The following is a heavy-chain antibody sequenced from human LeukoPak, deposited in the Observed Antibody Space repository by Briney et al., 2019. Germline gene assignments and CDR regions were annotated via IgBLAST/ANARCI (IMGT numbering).Heavy chain of an antibody. V-gene: IGHV4-34*01. CDR2: INHSGST. J-gene: IGHJ4*02. CDR3: ARGPSYYYDSSGPLED. D-gene: IGHD3-22*01. Sequence: PPETLSLTCAVYGGSFSGYYWSWIRQPPGKGLKWIREINHSGSTNYNPSLKSRVTISVDTSKNQFSLKLSSVTAADTAVYYCARGPSYYYDSSGPLEDWGQGTLVTVSS. CDR1: GGSFSGYY.